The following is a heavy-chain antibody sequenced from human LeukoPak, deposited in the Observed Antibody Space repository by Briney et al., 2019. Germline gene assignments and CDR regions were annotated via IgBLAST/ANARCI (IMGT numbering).Heavy chain of an antibody. D-gene: IGHD6-19*01. CDR1: GVSITNTDYY. J-gene: IGHJ5*02. Sequence: SETLSLTCTVSGVSITNTDYYWGWLRQPPGKGLEWIGSIYFTGSTFYNPSLKSRVTISVDTSGNQFSLRWNSVTGADTAVYYCATHGPAVAGGFDPWGRGALVTVSS. CDR2: IYFTGST. CDR3: ATHGPAVAGGFDP. V-gene: IGHV4-39*01.